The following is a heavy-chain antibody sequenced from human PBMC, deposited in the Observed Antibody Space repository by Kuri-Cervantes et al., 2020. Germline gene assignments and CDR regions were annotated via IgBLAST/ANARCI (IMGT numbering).Heavy chain of an antibody. D-gene: IGHD6-19*01. CDR3: ARGEYSTGWPEGRYYYSGMDV. CDR1: GYTFTSYD. CDR2: MNPNSGNT. V-gene: IGHV1-8*01. J-gene: IGHJ6*02. Sequence: ASVKVSCKASGYTFTSYDINWVRQATGQGLEWMGWMNPNSGNTGYAQKFQGRVTMTRNTSISTAYMELSSLRSEDTAVYYCARGEYSTGWPEGRYYYSGMDVWGQGTTVTVSS.